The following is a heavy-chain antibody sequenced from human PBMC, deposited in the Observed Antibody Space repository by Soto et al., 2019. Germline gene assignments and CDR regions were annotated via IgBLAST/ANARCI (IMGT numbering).Heavy chain of an antibody. J-gene: IGHJ4*02. CDR3: ARGGDVEY. D-gene: IGHD3-16*01. V-gene: IGHV1-69*01. CDR2: IIHIFGTA. CDR1: GGSFSSYG. Sequence: QVQLVQSGAEVKKPGSSVKVSCKASGGSFSSYGYSWVRQAPGQGLEWMGGIIHIFGTANYAQRFQGRVTITADESTSTAYMELSSLRSDDTAVYWCARGGDVEYWGQGTLVTVSS.